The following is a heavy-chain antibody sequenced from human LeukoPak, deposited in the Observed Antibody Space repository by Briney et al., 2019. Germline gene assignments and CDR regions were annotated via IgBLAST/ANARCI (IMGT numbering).Heavy chain of an antibody. D-gene: IGHD3-10*01. CDR3: ARAGGSGSYYPYYYYGMDV. CDR1: GYSLTSYW. J-gene: IGHJ6*02. Sequence: GESLKISCKGSGYSLTSYWIGWVRQMPGKGLEWMGIIYPGDSDTRYSPSFQGQVTISTDKSISTAYLQWSSLKASDTAMYYCARAGGSGSYYPYYYYGMDVWGQGTTVTVSS. V-gene: IGHV5-51*01. CDR2: IYPGDSDT.